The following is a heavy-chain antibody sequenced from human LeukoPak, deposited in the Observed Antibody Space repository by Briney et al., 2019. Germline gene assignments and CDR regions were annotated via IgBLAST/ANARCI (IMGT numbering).Heavy chain of an antibody. J-gene: IGHJ6*03. D-gene: IGHD1-26*01. CDR3: ARTGGSFYFYYYMDV. CDR1: GGSIRSSSYY. Sequence: SETLSLTCTVSGGSIRSSSYYWGWIRQPPGKGLEWIGSIYYTGSTYYNPSLKSRVTISVDTSKNQFSLKLSSVTAADTAVYYCARTGGSFYFYYYMDVWGKGTTVTVSS. V-gene: IGHV4-39*07. CDR2: IYYTGST.